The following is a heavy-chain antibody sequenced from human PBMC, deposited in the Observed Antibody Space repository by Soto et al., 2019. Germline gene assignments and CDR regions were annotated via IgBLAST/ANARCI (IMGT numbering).Heavy chain of an antibody. V-gene: IGHV4-30-2*01. CDR3: TTGLVTTLHY. D-gene: IGHD4-17*01. Sequence: SETLSLTCAVSGGSISSGGYSWSWIWQPPGKGLEWIGYIYHSGSTYYNPSLKSRVTISVDRSKNQFPLKLSSVTAADTAVYYCTTGLVTTLHYGARGTLVTVSS. CDR1: GGSISSGGYS. CDR2: IYHSGST. J-gene: IGHJ4*02.